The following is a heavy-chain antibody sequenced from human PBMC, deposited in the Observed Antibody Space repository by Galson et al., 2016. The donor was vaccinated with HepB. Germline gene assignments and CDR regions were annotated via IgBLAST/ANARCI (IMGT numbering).Heavy chain of an antibody. CDR3: ARGPFGQRFELLSRWFDP. V-gene: IGHV4-61*01. CDR1: GDSVRSGSFY. Sequence: ETLSLTCSVSGDSVRSGSFYWNWIRQSPGKGLQWIGYIYNNKRPTYNPSLNSRVTISVDTSTNQFYLRLNSVTAADTAVYYCARGPFGQRFELLSRWFDPWGQGILVTVSS. D-gene: IGHD3-10*01. CDR2: IYNNKRP. J-gene: IGHJ5*02.